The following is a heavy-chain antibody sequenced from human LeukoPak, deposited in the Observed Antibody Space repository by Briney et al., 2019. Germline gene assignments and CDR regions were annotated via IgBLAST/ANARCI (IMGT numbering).Heavy chain of an antibody. CDR1: GGSISSYY. CDR2: IYYSGST. J-gene: IGHJ4*02. Sequence: PSETLSLTCTVSGGSISSYYWSWIRQPPGKGLEWIGYIYYSGSTNYNPSLKSRVTISVDTSKNQFSLKLSSVTAADTAVYYCARLDYYGSGGYFDYWGQGTLVTVSS. D-gene: IGHD3-10*01. V-gene: IGHV4-59*01. CDR3: ARLDYYGSGGYFDY.